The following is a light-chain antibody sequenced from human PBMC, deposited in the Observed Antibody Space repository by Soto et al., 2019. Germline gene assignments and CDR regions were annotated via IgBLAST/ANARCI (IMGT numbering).Light chain of an antibody. V-gene: IGLV2-14*03. CDR1: SSDVGGYNY. CDR3: SSYTTGNTRQIV. CDR2: DVS. Sequence: SALTQPASVSGCRCQSMTIYCTSTSSDVGGYNYVSWYQHHPGKAPKLMIYDVSNRPSGVSNRFSGSKSGNTASLTISGLQPEDEADYYCSSYTTGNTRQIVFGTGTKVTVL. J-gene: IGLJ1*01.